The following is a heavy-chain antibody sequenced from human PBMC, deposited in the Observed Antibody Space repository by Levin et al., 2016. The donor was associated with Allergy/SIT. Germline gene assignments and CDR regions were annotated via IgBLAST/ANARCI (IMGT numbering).Heavy chain of an antibody. J-gene: IGHJ4*02. CDR1: GFTFSSYG. D-gene: IGHD3-22*01. V-gene: IGHV3-30*18. CDR3: AKDSAPWAYYDSSGPDY. Sequence: GESLKISCAASGFTFSSYGMHWVRQAPGKGLEWVAVISYDGSNKYYADSVKGRFTISRDNSKNTLYLQMNSLRAEDTAVYYCAKDSAPWAYYDSSGPDYWGQGTLVTVSS. CDR2: ISYDGSNK.